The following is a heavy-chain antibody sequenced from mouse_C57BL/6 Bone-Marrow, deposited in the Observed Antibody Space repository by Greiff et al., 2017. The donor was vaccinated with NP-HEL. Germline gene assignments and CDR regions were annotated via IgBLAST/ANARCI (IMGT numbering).Heavy chain of an antibody. CDR2: IDPSDSET. D-gene: IGHD1-2*01. J-gene: IGHJ2*01. V-gene: IGHV1-52*01. CDR3: ARGTPTTAYFDY. Sequence: QVQLQQPGAELVRPGSSVKLSCKASGYTFTSYWMHWVKQRPIQGLEWIGNIDPSDSETHYNQKFKDKATLTVDKSSSTAYMQLSSLTSEDSAVYYCARGTPTTAYFDYWGQGTTLTVSS. CDR1: GYTFTSYW.